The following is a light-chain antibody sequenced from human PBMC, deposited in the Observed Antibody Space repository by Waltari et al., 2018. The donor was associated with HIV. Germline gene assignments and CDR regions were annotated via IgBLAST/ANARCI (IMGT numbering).Light chain of an antibody. CDR1: SSDVGGYNL. V-gene: IGLV2-23*02. Sequence: QSALTQPASVSGSPGQSITISCTGTSSDVGGYNLVSWYQQHPGKAPKLMIYEVSKRPSGVSNLFSGSKSGNTASLTVSALQAEDDADYYCCAYAGSTTYVIFGGGTKLTVL. CDR2: EVS. J-gene: IGLJ2*01. CDR3: CAYAGSTTYVI.